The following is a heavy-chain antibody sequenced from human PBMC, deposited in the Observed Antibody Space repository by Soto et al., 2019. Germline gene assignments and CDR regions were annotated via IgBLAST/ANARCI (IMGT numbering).Heavy chain of an antibody. J-gene: IGHJ3*02. D-gene: IGHD3-10*01. CDR1: GFTFSSYW. Sequence: GGSLRLSCAASGFTFSSYWMHWVRQVKGKGLVWVSTIYTDGSSTSYADSVKGRFIISRDNAKNTLFLQMHSLRAEDTAVYYCARAADFSLGDDAFDIWGQGTMVTVSS. V-gene: IGHV3-74*01. CDR2: IYTDGSST. CDR3: ARAADFSLGDDAFDI.